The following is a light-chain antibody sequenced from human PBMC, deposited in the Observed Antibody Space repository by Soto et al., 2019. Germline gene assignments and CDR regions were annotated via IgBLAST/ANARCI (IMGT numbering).Light chain of an antibody. CDR3: QQRSNWPIT. J-gene: IGKJ5*01. CDR1: QSVSSN. Sequence: ITHSPSTLSVSQGERATLSCRASQSVSSNLAWYQQKPGQAPRLLIYGASTRATGIPARFSGSGSGTEFTLTISSLQSEDFAVYYCQQRSNWPITFGQGTRLEI. V-gene: IGKV3-15*01. CDR2: GAS.